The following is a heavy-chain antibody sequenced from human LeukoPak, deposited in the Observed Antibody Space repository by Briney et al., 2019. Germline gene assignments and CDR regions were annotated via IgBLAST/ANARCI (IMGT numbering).Heavy chain of an antibody. CDR3: ARTLYYSDSSGYYYFDY. CDR2: IDWDDDK. D-gene: IGHD3-22*01. V-gene: IGHV2-70*01. J-gene: IGHJ4*02. Sequence: SGPALVKPPQTLTLTCTFSGFSLNASGMCVSWIRQPPGKALEWLALIDWDDDKYYSTSLKTRLTISKDTSKNQVVLTVTNMDLVDTGTYYCARTLYYSDSSGYYYFDYWGQGTVVTVSS. CDR1: GFSLNASGMC.